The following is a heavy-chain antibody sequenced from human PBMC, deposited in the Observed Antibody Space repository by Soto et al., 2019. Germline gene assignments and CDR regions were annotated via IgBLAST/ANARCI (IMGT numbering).Heavy chain of an antibody. J-gene: IGHJ4*02. CDR1: GITISNYP. Sequence: EVQLLESGGGVVQPGGSLRLSCAASGITISNYPMSWVRQAPGKGLEWVSGISGSGDRTYYADSAKGRFTISKDISRNSLSLQLDSLGVQDTAVYFCVKDDGGDPSTAPHWGQGTLVTVSS. V-gene: IGHV3-23*01. CDR2: ISGSGDRT. CDR3: VKDDGGDPSTAPH. D-gene: IGHD2-21*01.